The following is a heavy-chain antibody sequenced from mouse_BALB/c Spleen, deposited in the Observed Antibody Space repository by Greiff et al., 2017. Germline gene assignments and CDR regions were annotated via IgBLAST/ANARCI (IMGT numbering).Heavy chain of an antibody. J-gene: IGHJ4*01. Sequence: EVKLMESGGGLVQPGGSLRLSCATSGFTFTDYYMSWVRQPPGKALEWLGFIRNKANGYTTEYSASVKGRFTISSDNSQSILYLQMNTLRAEDSATYYCARDKGSRAMDYWGQGTSVTVSS. D-gene: IGHD1-1*01. CDR1: GFTFTDYY. CDR2: IRNKANGYTT. V-gene: IGHV7-3*02. CDR3: ARDKGSRAMDY.